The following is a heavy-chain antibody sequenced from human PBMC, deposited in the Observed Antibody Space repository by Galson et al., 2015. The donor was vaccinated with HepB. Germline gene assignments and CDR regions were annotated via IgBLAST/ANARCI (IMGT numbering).Heavy chain of an antibody. CDR2: IIPIFGTA. D-gene: IGHD2-21*02. V-gene: IGHV1-69*13. CDR1: GGTFSSYA. CDR3: ASDGLGYCGGDCYSY. Sequence: SVKVSCKASGGTFSSYAISWVRQAPGQGLEWMGGIIPIFGTANYAQKFQGRVTITADESTSTAYMELSSLRSEDTAVYYCASDGLGYCGGDCYSYWGQGTLVTVSS. J-gene: IGHJ4*02.